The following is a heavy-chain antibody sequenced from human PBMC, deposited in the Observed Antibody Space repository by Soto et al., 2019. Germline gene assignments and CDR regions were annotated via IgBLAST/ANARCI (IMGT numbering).Heavy chain of an antibody. CDR3: ARGGGYYGSGTYPFDY. CDR2: ISVYSYNT. V-gene: IGHV1-18*01. J-gene: IGHJ4*02. D-gene: IGHD3-10*01. CDR1: GYTFSNYG. Sequence: QDQLVQSGAEVKKPGASVKVSCKTSGYTFSNYGIAWVRQAPGQGLEWMGWISVYSYNTNYAQKLQGRVTMTRDISTSTAYMELRSLISDDTAVYYCARGGGYYGSGTYPFDYWGQGTLVTVSS.